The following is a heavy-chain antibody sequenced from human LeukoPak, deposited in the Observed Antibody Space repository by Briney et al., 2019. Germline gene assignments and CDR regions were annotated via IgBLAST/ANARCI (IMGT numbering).Heavy chain of an antibody. D-gene: IGHD3-10*01. CDR2: IYDTGNS. CDR3: ARSYYYGSGTYRPFDC. J-gene: IGHJ4*02. V-gene: IGHV4-59*01. Sequence: SETLSLTCTVSDASISGYYWSWIRQPPGKGLEWIGFIYDTGNSNYHSSLRRRVTMSVDTSKRQFSLRLRSVTAADTAVYYCARSYYYGSGTYRPFDCWGQGILVTVSS. CDR1: DASISGYY.